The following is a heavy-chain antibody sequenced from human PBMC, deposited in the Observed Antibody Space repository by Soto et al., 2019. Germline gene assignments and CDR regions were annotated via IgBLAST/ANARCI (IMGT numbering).Heavy chain of an antibody. CDR2: IWYDGSNK. CDR1: GFTFSSYG. Sequence: GGSLRLSCAASGFTFSSYGMHWVRQAPGKGLEWVAVIWYDGSNKYYADSVKGRFTISRDNSKNTLYLQMNSLRAEDTAVYYCARDVRFLEWLSIDYWGQGTLVTVPS. J-gene: IGHJ4*02. V-gene: IGHV3-33*01. D-gene: IGHD3-3*01. CDR3: ARDVRFLEWLSIDY.